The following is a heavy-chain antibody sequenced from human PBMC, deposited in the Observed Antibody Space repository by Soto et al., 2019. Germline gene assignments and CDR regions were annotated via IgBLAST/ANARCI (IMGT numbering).Heavy chain of an antibody. J-gene: IGHJ4*02. V-gene: IGHV3-33*01. CDR3: ARDGWFGESYGY. CDR1: GFTFSSYG. CDR2: IWYDGSNK. Sequence: QVQLEESGGGVVQPGRSLRLSCAASGFTFSSYGMHWVRQAPGKGLEWVAVIWYDGSNKYYADSVKGRFTISRDNSKNTLYLQMNSLRAEDTAVYYCARDGWFGESYGYWGQGTLVTVSS. D-gene: IGHD3-10*01.